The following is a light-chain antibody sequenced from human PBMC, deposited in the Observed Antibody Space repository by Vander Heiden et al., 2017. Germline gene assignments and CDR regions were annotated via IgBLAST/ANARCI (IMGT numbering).Light chain of an antibody. CDR1: QTVSNN. CDR3: RQYNNWPHT. V-gene: IGKV3-15*01. J-gene: IGKJ2*01. CDR2: GAS. Sequence: EIVMTQSPATLSVSAGERVTLSCRASQTVSNNLAWYQQKPGQAPRALILGASGRATGIPVRFSGSGSGTEFTLTISSLQSEDFAAYYCRQYNNWPHTFGQGTKLEIK.